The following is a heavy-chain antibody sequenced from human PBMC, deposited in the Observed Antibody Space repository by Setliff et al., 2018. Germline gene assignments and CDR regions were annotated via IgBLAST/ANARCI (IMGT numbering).Heavy chain of an antibody. Sequence: ASVKVSCKASGYTFTSYGFSWVRQAPGQGLEWMGWISVYNGKTKYAQKFQGRVTMTTDTSTRTAYMEVTSLRSDDTAVYYCATEKSPGDRGDYWGQGTLVTVSS. V-gene: IGHV1-18*01. CDR3: ATEKSPGDRGDY. J-gene: IGHJ4*02. CDR2: ISVYNGKT. D-gene: IGHD2-21*01. CDR1: GYTFTSYG.